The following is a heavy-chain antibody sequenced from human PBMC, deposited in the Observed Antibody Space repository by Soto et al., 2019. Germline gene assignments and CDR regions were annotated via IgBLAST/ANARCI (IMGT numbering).Heavy chain of an antibody. CDR3: ARDADFWSGYRGDFMGV. CDR2: NSAYNGNT. Sequence: GASVKVSCKASGYNFTSYGISWVRQAPGQGLEWMGWNSAYNGNTNYAQKLQGRVTMTTDTSTSTAYMELRSLRSDDTAVYYCARDADFWSGYRGDFMGVWGQGTTVTVSS. V-gene: IGHV1-18*01. CDR1: GYNFTSYG. D-gene: IGHD3-3*01. J-gene: IGHJ6*02.